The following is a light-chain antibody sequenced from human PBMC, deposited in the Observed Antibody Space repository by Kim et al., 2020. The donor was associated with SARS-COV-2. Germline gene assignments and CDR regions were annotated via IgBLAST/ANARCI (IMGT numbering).Light chain of an antibody. CDR3: QQYGSSPWT. Sequence: APGERATISCRASQSVSSSYLAWYQQKPGQAPRLLIYGASNRATGIPDRFSGSGSGTDFTLTISRLEPEDFAVYYCQQYGSSPWTFGQGTKVEIK. V-gene: IGKV3-20*01. CDR2: GAS. J-gene: IGKJ1*01. CDR1: QSVSSSY.